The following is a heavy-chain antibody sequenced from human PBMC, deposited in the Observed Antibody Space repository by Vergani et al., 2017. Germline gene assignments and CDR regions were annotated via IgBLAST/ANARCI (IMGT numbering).Heavy chain of an antibody. V-gene: IGHV3-66*02. CDR3: ARGNYYGSGTYVDP. CDR2: IYSGDET. D-gene: IGHD3-10*01. J-gene: IGHJ5*02. Sequence: ELQLVESGGGLVQPGGSLRLSCAASVPTVSGNYMTWVRQAPGKGLEWVSHIYSGDETYYADPVKGRVTISRDTSKNTLHLQRNNLRVEDTAVYYWARGNYYGSGTYVDPWGQGTLVTVSS. CDR1: VPTVSGNY.